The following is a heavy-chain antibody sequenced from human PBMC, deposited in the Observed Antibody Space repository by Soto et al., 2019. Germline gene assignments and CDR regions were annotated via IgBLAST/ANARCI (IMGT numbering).Heavy chain of an antibody. D-gene: IGHD3-16*01. CDR2: ISYDGKQT. V-gene: IGHV3-30*03. Sequence: GGSLRLSCGAPGVTFKDYGMHWVRQTPGKGLEWVAVISYDGKQTYYADSVKGRFTISKDKSKRTLFLQMNSLRVDDTAVYYCARDGWGSNWYFDLWGRGTLVTVPQ. J-gene: IGHJ2*01. CDR3: ARDGWGSNWYFDL. CDR1: GVTFKDYG.